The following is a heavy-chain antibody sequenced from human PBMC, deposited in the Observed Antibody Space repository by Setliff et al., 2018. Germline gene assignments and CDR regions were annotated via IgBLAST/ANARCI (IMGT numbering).Heavy chain of an antibody. Sequence: ASVKVSCKASGYTFTNYYIHWVRQAPGQGLEWMGIINPSGGLTKYAQKFQGRVTMTSDTSTNTVYLEVSSLRSEDTAVYFCARDRFYNSWSGTSITAPHDAFDIWGQGTMVTVSS. V-gene: IGHV1-46*03. CDR2: INPSGGLT. CDR3: ARDRFYNSWSGTSITAPHDAFDI. J-gene: IGHJ3*02. D-gene: IGHD3-3*01. CDR1: GYTFTNYY.